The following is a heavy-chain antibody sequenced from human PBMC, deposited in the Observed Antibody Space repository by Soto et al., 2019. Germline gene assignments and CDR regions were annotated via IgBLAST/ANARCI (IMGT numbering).Heavy chain of an antibody. D-gene: IGHD1-1*01. Sequence: MPGKGLEWMGRIDPSDSYTNYSPSFQGHVTISADKSISTAYLQWSSLKASDTAMYYCAIRPNRANDFSGMARCCHGTAVPVSS. CDR2: IDPSDSYT. J-gene: IGHJ6*02. V-gene: IGHV5-10-1*01. CDR3: AIRPNRANDFSGMAR.